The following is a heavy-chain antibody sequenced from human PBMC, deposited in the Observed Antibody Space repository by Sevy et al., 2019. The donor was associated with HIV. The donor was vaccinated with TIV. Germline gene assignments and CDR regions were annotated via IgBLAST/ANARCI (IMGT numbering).Heavy chain of an antibody. V-gene: IGHV3-72*01. J-gene: IGHJ6*02. Sequence: GGSLRLSCAASGFTFSDHYMDWVRQAPGKGLEWVGRTRNIANSYNPEYAASVKGRFTISRDDSKNSLYLQMNSLKTEDTAVYYCARESCSSTSCYTPNYYYYYGMDVWGQGTTVTVSS. D-gene: IGHD2-2*02. CDR2: TRNIANSYNP. CDR3: ARESCSSTSCYTPNYYYYYGMDV. CDR1: GFTFSDHY.